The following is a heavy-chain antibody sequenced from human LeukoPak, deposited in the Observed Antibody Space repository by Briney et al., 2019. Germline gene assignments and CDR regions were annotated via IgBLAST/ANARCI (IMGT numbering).Heavy chain of an antibody. V-gene: IGHV3-23*01. CDR1: GFTFSSYA. J-gene: IGHJ3*02. CDR3: AKDPGLDAFDI. D-gene: IGHD3-22*01. CDR2: TRGGSGT. Sequence: GGSLRLSCAASGFTFSSYAMSWVRQAPGKGLEWVSATRGGSGTHYADSVKGRFTISRDSSNNTLSLQMNSLRAEDTAVYFCAKDPGLDAFDIWGQGTMVTVSS.